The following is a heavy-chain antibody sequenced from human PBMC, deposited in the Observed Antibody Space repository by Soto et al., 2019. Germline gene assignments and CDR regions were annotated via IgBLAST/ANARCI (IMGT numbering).Heavy chain of an antibody. J-gene: IGHJ4*02. V-gene: IGHV3-23*01. CDR2: ITASGGST. D-gene: IGHD2-2*02. Sequence: LSCAASGFTFSGYAMSWVRQAPGKGLEWVSGITASGGSTSYADSVKGRFTISRDNSKNTLYLQMNSLRAEDTAVYYCAHTQGIVYLPAAIWYGAQRTLVPVSS. CDR1: GFTFSGYA. CDR3: AHTQGIVYLPAAIWY.